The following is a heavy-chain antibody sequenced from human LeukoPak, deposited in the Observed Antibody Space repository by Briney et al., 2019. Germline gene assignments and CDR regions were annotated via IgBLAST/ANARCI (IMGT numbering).Heavy chain of an antibody. J-gene: IGHJ4*02. CDR3: ARDAYYDILTGYRGPFDY. CDR2: IIPIFGTA. CDR1: GGTFSSYA. Sequence: SVKVSCKASGGTFSSYAISWVRQAPGQGLEWMGGIIPIFGTANYAQKFQGRVTITADESTSTAYMELSSLRSEDTAVYYCARDAYYDILTGYRGPFDYWGQGTLVTVSS. V-gene: IGHV1-69*13. D-gene: IGHD3-9*01.